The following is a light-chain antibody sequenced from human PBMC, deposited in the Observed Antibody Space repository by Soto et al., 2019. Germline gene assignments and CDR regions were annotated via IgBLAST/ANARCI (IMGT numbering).Light chain of an antibody. CDR2: NTS. CDR3: LHYGCSFI. J-gene: IGKJ3*01. CDR1: QSINSKS. Sequence: EIVLTQSPGTLSLSPGEGATVSCRVSQSINSKSLVWYQRKFGQAPRLLIYNTSTRATGIPDRFSGSGSGTDFTLSISGLEPEDCAVYYCLHYGCSFIFGPGTKVDFK. V-gene: IGKV3-20*01.